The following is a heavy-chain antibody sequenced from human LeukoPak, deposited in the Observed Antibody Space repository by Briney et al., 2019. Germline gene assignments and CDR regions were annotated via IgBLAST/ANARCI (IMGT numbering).Heavy chain of an antibody. CDR2: ISSSSSYI. Sequence: GGSLGLSCAASGFTFSSYSMNWVRQAPGKGLEWVSSISSSSSYIYYADSVKGRFTISRDNAKDSLYLQMNSLRAEDTAVYYCARVGWGNAFDIWGQGTMVTVSS. D-gene: IGHD1-26*01. J-gene: IGHJ3*02. CDR1: GFTFSSYS. CDR3: ARVGWGNAFDI. V-gene: IGHV3-21*01.